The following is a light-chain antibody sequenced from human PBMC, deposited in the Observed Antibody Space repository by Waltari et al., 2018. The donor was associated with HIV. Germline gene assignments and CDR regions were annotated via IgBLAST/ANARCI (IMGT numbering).Light chain of an antibody. CDR2: DVT. J-gene: IGLJ2*01. CDR3: SSYRSTAVV. Sequence: QSALTQPASVTGSPGQSITLSSTGTSSDIGGSNYVSWYQQHPGKAPKLMIYDVTNRPSGVSNRFSGSKSGNTAALTISGLQAEDEADYYCSSYRSTAVVFGGGTKLTVL. V-gene: IGLV2-14*03. CDR1: SSDIGGSNY.